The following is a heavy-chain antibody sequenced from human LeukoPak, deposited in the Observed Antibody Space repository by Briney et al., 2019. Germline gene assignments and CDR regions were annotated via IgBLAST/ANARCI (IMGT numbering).Heavy chain of an antibody. J-gene: IGHJ3*02. Sequence: ASVKVSCKASGYTFTSYGISWVRQAPGQGLEWMGWISAYNGNTNYAQKLQGRVTMTTDTSTSTAYMELRSLRSDDTAVYYCARDSAIFGVATRDGDAFDIWGQGTMVTVSS. V-gene: IGHV1-18*01. D-gene: IGHD3-3*01. CDR2: ISAYNGNT. CDR3: ARDSAIFGVATRDGDAFDI. CDR1: GYTFTSYG.